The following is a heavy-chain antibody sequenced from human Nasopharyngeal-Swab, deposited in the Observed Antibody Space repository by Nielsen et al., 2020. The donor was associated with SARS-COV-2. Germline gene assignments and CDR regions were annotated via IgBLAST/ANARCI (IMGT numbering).Heavy chain of an antibody. J-gene: IGHJ4*02. V-gene: IGHV3-23*01. Sequence: WIRQPPGKGLEWVSAISGSGGSTYYADSVKGRFTISRDNSKNTLYLQMNSLRAEDTAVYYCAKAGQGNSAPYYFDYWGQGTLVTVSS. CDR2: ISGSGGST. CDR3: AKAGQGNSAPYYFDY.